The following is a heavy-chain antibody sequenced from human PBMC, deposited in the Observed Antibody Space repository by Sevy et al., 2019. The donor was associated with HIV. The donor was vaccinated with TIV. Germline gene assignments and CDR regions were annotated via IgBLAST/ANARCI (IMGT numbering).Heavy chain of an antibody. CDR2: INHSGST. CDR1: GGSFSGYY. CDR3: ARGFYYYDSSGYYFFDY. Sequence: SETLSLTCAVYGGSFSGYYWSWIRQPPGKGLEWIGEINHSGSTNYNPSLKSRVTISVDTSKNQFSLKLSSVTAADTAVYYCARGFYYYDSSGYYFFDYWGQGTLVTVSS. D-gene: IGHD3-22*01. V-gene: IGHV4-34*01. J-gene: IGHJ4*02.